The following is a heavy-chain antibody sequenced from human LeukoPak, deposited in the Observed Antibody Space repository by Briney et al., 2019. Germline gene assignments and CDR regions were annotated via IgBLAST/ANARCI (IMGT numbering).Heavy chain of an antibody. V-gene: IGHV1-46*01. CDR3: ATGRIAAPSYYYYGMDV. D-gene: IGHD6-13*01. J-gene: IGHJ6*02. CDR2: INPSGGST. Sequence: ASVKVSCKASGYTFTSYYMHWVRQAPGQGLEWMGIINPSGGSTSYAQKFQGRVTMTRDTSTSTVYMELSSLRSEDTAVYYCATGRIAAPSYYYYGMDVWGQGTTVTVSS. CDR1: GYTFTSYY.